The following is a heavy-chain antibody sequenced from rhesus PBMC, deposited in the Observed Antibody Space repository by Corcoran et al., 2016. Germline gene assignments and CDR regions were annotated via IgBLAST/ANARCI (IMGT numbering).Heavy chain of an antibody. J-gene: IGHJ6*01. CDR2: IYGGSGST. Sequence: QVQLQESGPGVVKPSETLSLTCAVSGGSISGYYLWSWIRQPPGKGLEWIGYIYGGSGSTSYNPSLKSRVIISKDTSKNQFSLKLSSVTAADTAVYYCAREVGYYNIWTGYYDSAYGLDSWGQGVVVTVSS. D-gene: IGHD3-3*01. V-gene: IGHV4S7*01. CDR1: GGSISGYYL. CDR3: AREVGYYNIWTGYYDSAYGLDS.